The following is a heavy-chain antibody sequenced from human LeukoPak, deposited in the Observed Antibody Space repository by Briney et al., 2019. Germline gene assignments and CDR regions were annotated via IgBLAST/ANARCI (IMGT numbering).Heavy chain of an antibody. V-gene: IGHV3-30-3*01. CDR2: ISYDGSNK. D-gene: IGHD6-13*01. Sequence: PGGSLRLSCAASGFTFSSYAMHWVRQAPGKGLEWVAVISYDGSNKYYADSVKGRFTISRDNSKNTLYLQMNSLRAEDTAVYYCARDLSGIAAAGTFDYWGQGTLVTVSS. J-gene: IGHJ4*02. CDR1: GFTFSSYA. CDR3: ARDLSGIAAAGTFDY.